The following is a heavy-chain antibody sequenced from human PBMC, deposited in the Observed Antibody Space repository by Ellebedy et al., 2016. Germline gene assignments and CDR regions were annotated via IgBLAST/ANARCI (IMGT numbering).Heavy chain of an antibody. Sequence: ASVKVSCKASGYTLTSYYMHWVRQAPGQGLEWMGIINPSGGSTSYAQKLQGRVTMTGDTSTSTVYMELGSLRSEDTAVYYCASGYDSSGCLDYWGQGTLVTVSS. V-gene: IGHV1-46*04. CDR2: INPSGGST. CDR1: GYTLTSYY. J-gene: IGHJ4*02. CDR3: ASGYDSSGCLDY. D-gene: IGHD3-22*01.